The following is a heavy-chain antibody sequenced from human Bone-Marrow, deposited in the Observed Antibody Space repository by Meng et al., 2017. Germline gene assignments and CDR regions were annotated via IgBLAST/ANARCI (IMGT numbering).Heavy chain of an antibody. CDR3: AREASPEYYFDY. CDR1: GGSISSGGYY. Sequence: QPQGSGPGLVKPSPTLSLTCTVAGGSISSGGYYWSWIRQHPGKGLEWIGYIYYSGSTYYNPSLKSLVTISVDTSKNQFSLKLSSVTAADTAVYYCAREASPEYYFDYWGQGTLVTVSS. V-gene: IGHV4-31*01. D-gene: IGHD1-14*01. CDR2: IYYSGST. J-gene: IGHJ4*02.